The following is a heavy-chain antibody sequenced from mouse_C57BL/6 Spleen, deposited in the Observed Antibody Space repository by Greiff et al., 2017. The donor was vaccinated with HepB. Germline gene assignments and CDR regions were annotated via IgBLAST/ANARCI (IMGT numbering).Heavy chain of an antibody. Sequence: EVNLVESGGGLVKPGGSLKLSCAASGFTFSDYGMHWVRQAPEKGLEWVAYISSGSSTIYYADTVKGRFTISRDNAKNTLFLQMTSLRSEDTAMYYCARNYGSSYDAMDYWGQGTSVTVSS. D-gene: IGHD1-1*01. J-gene: IGHJ4*01. CDR3: ARNYGSSYDAMDY. CDR1: GFTFSDYG. CDR2: ISSGSSTI. V-gene: IGHV5-17*01.